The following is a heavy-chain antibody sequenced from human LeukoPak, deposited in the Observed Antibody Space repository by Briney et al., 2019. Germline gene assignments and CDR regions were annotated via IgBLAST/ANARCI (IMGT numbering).Heavy chain of an antibody. CDR2: MNPYSANT. CDR1: GYTFTNYD. Sequence: ASVKVSCKASGYTFTNYDIHWVRQATGQGLEWMGWMNPYSANTGYAQNFQGRLTITRNTSISTAFMELRSPRSEDTAVYYCARSQQLVLRSPLDPWGQGTLVTVSS. V-gene: IGHV1-8*03. D-gene: IGHD6-13*01. J-gene: IGHJ5*02. CDR3: ARSQQLVLRSPLDP.